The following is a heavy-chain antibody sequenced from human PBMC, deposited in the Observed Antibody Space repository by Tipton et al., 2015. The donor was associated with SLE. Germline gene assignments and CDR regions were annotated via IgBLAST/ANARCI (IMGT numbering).Heavy chain of an antibody. J-gene: IGHJ6*03. V-gene: IGHV1-2*02. D-gene: IGHD2-2*01. CDR3: ATHCGSTNCYGYYLYMDV. CDR2: INPNSGGT. Sequence: QLVQSGAEVKKPGASVKVSCKASGYTFTDYYMHWVRQAPGQGLEWMGWINPNSGGTNYAQKFQGRVTMTRDTSISTAYMELSRLRSDDTAVYYCATHCGSTNCYGYYLYMDVWGKGTTVTVSS. CDR1: GYTFTDYY.